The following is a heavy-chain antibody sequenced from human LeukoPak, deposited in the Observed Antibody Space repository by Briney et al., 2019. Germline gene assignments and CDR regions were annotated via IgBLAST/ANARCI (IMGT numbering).Heavy chain of an antibody. CDR3: ARDRSSSAAPSLSY. D-gene: IGHD6-13*01. CDR1: GFTFGDYT. CDR2: ISISGGTI. V-gene: IGHV3-48*02. Sequence: PGGSLRLSCTASGFTFGDYTMNWVRQAPGKGLEWVSYISISGGTIYYADSVKGRFTISRDNAKNSLYLQMNSLRDEDTAVYYCARDRSSSAAPSLSYWGQGTLVTVSS. J-gene: IGHJ4*02.